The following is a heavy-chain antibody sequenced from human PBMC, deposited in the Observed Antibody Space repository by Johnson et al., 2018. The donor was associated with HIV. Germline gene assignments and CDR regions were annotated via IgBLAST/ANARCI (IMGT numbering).Heavy chain of an antibody. Sequence: VQLVESGGGVVQPGRSLRLSCAASGFTFSSYAMHWVRQAPGKGLEWVSGISWNSGSIGYVDSVKGRFTISRDNAKNSLYLQMKIMRAEDTAVYYGASPSGGSYWAFEIWGQETMVTVSS. CDR1: GFTFSSYA. D-gene: IGHD1-26*01. CDR2: ISWNSGSI. CDR3: ASPSGGSYWAFEI. J-gene: IGHJ3*02. V-gene: IGHV3-9*01.